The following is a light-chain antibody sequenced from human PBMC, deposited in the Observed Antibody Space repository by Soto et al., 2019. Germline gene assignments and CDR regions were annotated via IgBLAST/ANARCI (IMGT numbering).Light chain of an antibody. V-gene: IGKV3-15*01. Sequence: TQSPGTLSLSPGDRATLSCRASQTVRNNYLAWYQQKPGQAPRLLIHGASTRATGFPARFSGSGSGTDFTLTISSLPSEDFGVYYCQQYNSWPWTFGQGTTVDIK. CDR3: QQYNSWPWT. CDR1: QTVRNN. CDR2: GAS. J-gene: IGKJ1*01.